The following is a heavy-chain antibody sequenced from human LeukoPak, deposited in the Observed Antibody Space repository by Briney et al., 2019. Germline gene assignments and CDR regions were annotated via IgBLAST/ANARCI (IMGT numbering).Heavy chain of an antibody. V-gene: IGHV4-59*01. CDR2: IYYSGST. CDR1: GGSISSYF. J-gene: IGHJ4*02. Sequence: SETLSLTCTISGGSISSYFWTWIRQPPGKGLEWIGYIYYSGSTNYNPSLKSRVTISLDTSQNQFSLKLSSVTAEDSAMYHCARFKSGGFAYFDSWGQGIRVIVSS. CDR3: ARFKSGGFAYFDS. D-gene: IGHD4-23*01.